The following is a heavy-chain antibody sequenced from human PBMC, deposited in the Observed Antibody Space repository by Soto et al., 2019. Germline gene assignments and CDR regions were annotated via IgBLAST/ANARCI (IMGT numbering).Heavy chain of an antibody. CDR1: GFTFSRYG. D-gene: IGHD1-1*01. Sequence: QVQLVESGGGVVQPGRSLRLSCAASGFTFSRYGMHWVRQAPGKGLEWVAVIWYDGSNKYYADSVKGRFTISRDNSKNTLYLQTNSLRAEDTAVYYCAKEAHKLECGMDVWGQGTTVTVSS. CDR3: AKEAHKLECGMDV. V-gene: IGHV3-33*06. CDR2: IWYDGSNK. J-gene: IGHJ6*02.